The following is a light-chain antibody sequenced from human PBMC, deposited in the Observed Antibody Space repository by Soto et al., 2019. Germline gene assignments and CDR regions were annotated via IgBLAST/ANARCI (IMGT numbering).Light chain of an antibody. J-gene: IGKJ4*01. CDR1: ESVSTNY. CDR2: GAS. V-gene: IGKV3-20*01. CDR3: QQYGSVPLT. Sequence: EIVLTQSPGTLSLSPGERATLSCRASESVSTNYLAWYQQKPGQAPRLLISGASSRATGIPDRFSGSGFGADFTLTINSLEPEDFAVYYCQQYGSVPLTFGGGTKVEIK.